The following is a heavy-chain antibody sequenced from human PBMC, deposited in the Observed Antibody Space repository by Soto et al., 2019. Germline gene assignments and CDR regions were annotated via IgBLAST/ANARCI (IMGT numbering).Heavy chain of an antibody. V-gene: IGHV3-48*03. CDR3: ARGAAVTGYPFDY. CDR1: GFTFSSYE. J-gene: IGHJ4*02. Sequence: GGSLRLSCAASGFTFSSYEMNWVRQAPGKGLEWVSYISSSGSTIYYADSVKGRFTISRDNAKNSLYLQMNSLRAEDTAVYYCARGAAVTGYPFDYWRQRTLVTVPS. D-gene: IGHD6-19*01. CDR2: ISSSGSTI.